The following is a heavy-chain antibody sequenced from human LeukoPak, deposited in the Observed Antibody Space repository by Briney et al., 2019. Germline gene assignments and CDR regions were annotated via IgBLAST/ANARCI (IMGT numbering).Heavy chain of an antibody. CDR2: MNPNSGNT. D-gene: IGHD1-7*01. V-gene: IGHV1-8*01. J-gene: IGHJ6*03. Sequence: ASVKVSCKASGYTFTSYDINWVRQATGQGLEWMGWMNPNSGNTGYAQKFQGRVTVTADESTSTAYMELSSLRSEDTAVYYCARDRGYNWNYGRPNYYYYYMDVWGKGTTVTVSS. CDR3: ARDRGYNWNYGRPNYYYYYMDV. CDR1: GYTFTSYD.